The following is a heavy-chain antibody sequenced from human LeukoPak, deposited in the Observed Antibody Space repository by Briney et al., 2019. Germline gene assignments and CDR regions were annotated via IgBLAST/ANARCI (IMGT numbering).Heavy chain of an antibody. CDR1: GFTFSTYA. V-gene: IGHV3-30*12. CDR3: ARAGTTIGGGYWFDP. J-gene: IGHJ5*02. D-gene: IGHD1-1*01. CDR2: VYYDGSNR. Sequence: PGGSLRLSCAASGFTFSTYAMHWVRQPPGKGLEWVALVYYDGSNRYYGDFVKGRFTISRDNPKKPLYLQMNSLRAEDTAVYYCARAGTTIGGGYWFDPWGQGTLVTVSS.